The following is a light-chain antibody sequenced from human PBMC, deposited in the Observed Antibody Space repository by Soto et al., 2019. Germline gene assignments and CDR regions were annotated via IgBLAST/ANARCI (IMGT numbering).Light chain of an antibody. CDR3: QQYHTSPLT. J-gene: IGKJ1*01. V-gene: IGKV3-20*01. CDR1: QSVSSSY. Sequence: NLLTQSPFSRALFTVERATSSRKASQSVSSSYIAWYQQKRGQAPRRLIYGASIRATGIPDRFSGSGSGTDFTLTISRLEPEDFALYYCQQYHTSPLTFGQGTKV. CDR2: GAS.